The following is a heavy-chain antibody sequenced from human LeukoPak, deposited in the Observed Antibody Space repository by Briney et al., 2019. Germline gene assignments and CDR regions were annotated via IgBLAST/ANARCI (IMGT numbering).Heavy chain of an antibody. Sequence: PGGSLRLSCAASGFAFSSFAMHWVRQAPGKGLEWVAVISYDGTNKYYPDSVRGRFTVSRDNSKNTLYLQMTSLRAEDTAVYYCAREHGDYAIRFCFDPWGQGTLVTVSS. CDR3: AREHGDYAIRFCFDP. V-gene: IGHV3-30-3*01. D-gene: IGHD4-17*01. J-gene: IGHJ5*02. CDR1: GFAFSSFA. CDR2: ISYDGTNK.